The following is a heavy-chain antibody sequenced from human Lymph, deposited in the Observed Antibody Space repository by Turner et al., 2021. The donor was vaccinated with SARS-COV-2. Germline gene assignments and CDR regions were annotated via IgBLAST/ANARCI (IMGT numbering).Heavy chain of an antibody. CDR3: ARAAQLTVWFDP. CDR1: GYTFTRYD. Sequence: VQLVQSGAEVKKPGASVKVSCMASGYTFTRYDINWVRQATGQGLEWMGWMDPNSGNTGYAQKVQGRVTMTRNTSISTAYMELSSLRSEDTAVYYCARAAQLTVWFDPWGQGTLVTVSS. J-gene: IGHJ5*02. CDR2: MDPNSGNT. V-gene: IGHV1-8*01. D-gene: IGHD3-9*01.